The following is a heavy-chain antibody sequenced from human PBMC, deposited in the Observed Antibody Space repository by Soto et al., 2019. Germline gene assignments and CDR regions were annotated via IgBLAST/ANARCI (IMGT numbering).Heavy chain of an antibody. V-gene: IGHV4-31*03. CDR1: GASISSDGYY. Sequence: QVQLQESGPGLVRPSQTLSLTCTVSGASISSDGYYWGWIRQHPGKGLEYIAYMYYSGSTYYNPSLTSRVTMSVDASKNQFSLKLSSVTAADTAVYSCARSRQTVTSRFDFWGQGALVTVSS. CDR3: ARSRQTVTSRFDF. D-gene: IGHD4-17*01. J-gene: IGHJ4*02. CDR2: MYYSGST.